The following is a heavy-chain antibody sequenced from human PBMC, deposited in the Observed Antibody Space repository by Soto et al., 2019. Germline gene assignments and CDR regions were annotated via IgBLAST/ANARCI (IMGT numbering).Heavy chain of an antibody. CDR3: ARDWLRLAFDI. CDR1: GFTFSSYS. V-gene: IGHV3-48*04. Sequence: GGSLRLSCAASGFTFSSYSMNWVRQAPGKGLEWVSYISSSSSTIYYADSVKGRFTISRDNAKNSLYLQMNSLRAEDTAVYYCARDWLRLAFDIWGQGTMVTVSS. D-gene: IGHD5-12*01. J-gene: IGHJ3*02. CDR2: ISSSSSTI.